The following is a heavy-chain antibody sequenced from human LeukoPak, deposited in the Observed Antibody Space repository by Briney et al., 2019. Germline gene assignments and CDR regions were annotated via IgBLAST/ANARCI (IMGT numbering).Heavy chain of an antibody. CDR1: GGSISSYY. J-gene: IGHJ1*01. CDR2: IYYSGRT. D-gene: IGHD3-16*01. V-gene: IGHV4-59*08. CDR3: ARHTDDLAYFQH. Sequence: SETLSLPYTVSGGSISSYYLSWIRQPPGKGLEWIGYIYYSGRTKYNPSLKSRVTISVDTSKNQFSLKLSSVTAADTAVYYCARHTDDLAYFQHWGQGTLVTVSS.